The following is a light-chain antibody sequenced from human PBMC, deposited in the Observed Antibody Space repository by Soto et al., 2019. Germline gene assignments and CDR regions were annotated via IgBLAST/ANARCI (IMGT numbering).Light chain of an antibody. V-gene: IGKV1-39*01. CDR3: QPIYSAPLT. CDR1: QSITTY. J-gene: IGKJ4*01. Sequence: DIQMTQSPSSLSASVGDRVTITCRASQSITTYLNWYRQKPGKAPKLLIYAASSLQSGVPSRFSGGGSETLFTLRISSLQPEDFATYFCQPIYSAPLTFCGGTKVEIK. CDR2: AAS.